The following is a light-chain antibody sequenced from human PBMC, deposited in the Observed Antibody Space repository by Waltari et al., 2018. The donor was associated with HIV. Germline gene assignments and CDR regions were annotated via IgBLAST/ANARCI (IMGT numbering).Light chain of an antibody. Sequence: DIVMTQSPDSLAVSLGERATINCKSSQSVLYSSNNKNYLAWYQQKPAQTPKLLIYWATTRESGVPDRFGGSGSGTNFTLTISRLEPEDFAVYYCQHSDSSLWTFGPGTKVEF. CDR2: WAT. V-gene: IGKV4-1*01. CDR3: QHSDSSLWT. CDR1: QSVLYSSNNKNY. J-gene: IGKJ1*01.